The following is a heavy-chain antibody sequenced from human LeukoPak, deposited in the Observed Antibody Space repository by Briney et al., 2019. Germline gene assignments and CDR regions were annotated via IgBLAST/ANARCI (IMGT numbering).Heavy chain of an antibody. Sequence: SVKVSCKASGGTFSSYAISWVRQAPGQGLEWMGRIIPIFGTANYAQKFQGRVTITTDESTSTAHMELSSLRSEDTAVYYCARDAQYSSSSAYFDYWGQGTLVTVSS. CDR3: ARDAQYSSSSAYFDY. CDR2: IIPIFGTA. V-gene: IGHV1-69*05. CDR1: GGTFSSYA. D-gene: IGHD6-6*01. J-gene: IGHJ4*02.